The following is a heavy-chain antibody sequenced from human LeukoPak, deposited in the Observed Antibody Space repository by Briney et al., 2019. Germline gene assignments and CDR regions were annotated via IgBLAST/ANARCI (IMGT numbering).Heavy chain of an antibody. J-gene: IGHJ4*02. V-gene: IGHV3-7*01. CDR1: GFIFSSYW. CDR3: AREYGGSYFFDY. D-gene: IGHD1-26*01. Sequence: GGSLRLSCAASGFIFSSYWMSWVRQAPGRGLEWVANIKQDASEKYYVDSVKGRFTISRDNAKNSLNLQMNDLSAEDTAVYYCAREYGGSYFFDYWGQGTLVTVSS. CDR2: IKQDASEK.